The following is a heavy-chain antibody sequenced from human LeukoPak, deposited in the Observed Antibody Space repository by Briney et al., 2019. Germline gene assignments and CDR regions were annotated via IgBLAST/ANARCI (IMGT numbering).Heavy chain of an antibody. CDR2: INPNSGGT. CDR3: ARDRVVVPAAFDY. V-gene: IGHV1-2*02. D-gene: IGHD2-2*01. J-gene: IGHJ4*02. CDR1: GYTFTGYY. Sequence: ASVKVSCKASGYTFTGYYMHWVRQAPGQGLEWMGWINPNSGGTNYAQKFQGRVTMTRDTSISTAYMELSRLRSDDTAVYYCARDRVVVPAAFDYWGQGTLVTVSS.